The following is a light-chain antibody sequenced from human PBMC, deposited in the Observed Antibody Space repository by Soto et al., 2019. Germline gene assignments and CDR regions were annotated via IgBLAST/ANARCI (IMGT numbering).Light chain of an antibody. CDR1: QSVRSNY. CDR2: NSS. V-gene: IGKV3-20*01. CDR3: QQYRDLPQT. Sequence: ETVLTQSPGTLSLSPGERATLSCRASQSVRSNYLAWYQQKPGQAPRLLIYNSSTRATGIPDRFSGSGSGTDFTLTISRLEPEDFALYSCQQYRDLPQTFGQGTKV. J-gene: IGKJ1*01.